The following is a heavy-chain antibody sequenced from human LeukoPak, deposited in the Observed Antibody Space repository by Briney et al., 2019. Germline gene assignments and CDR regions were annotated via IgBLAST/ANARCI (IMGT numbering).Heavy chain of an antibody. V-gene: IGHV4-4*07. CDR2: IYTSGST. D-gene: IGHD3-10*01. Sequence: SETLSLTCTVSGGSISSYYWSWIRQPAGKGLERIGRIYTSGSTNYNPSLKSRVTMSVDTSKNQFSLKLSSVAAADTAVYYCASEGYGSGSLDYWGQGTLVTVSS. J-gene: IGHJ4*02. CDR1: GGSISSYY. CDR3: ASEGYGSGSLDY.